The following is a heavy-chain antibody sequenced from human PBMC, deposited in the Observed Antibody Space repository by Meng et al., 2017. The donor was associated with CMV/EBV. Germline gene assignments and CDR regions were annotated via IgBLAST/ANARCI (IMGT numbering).Heavy chain of an antibody. CDR1: GFTFSSYA. V-gene: IGHV3-64*02. D-gene: IGHD6-6*01. CDR3: ATGQYSSSSRGDGYFDY. Sequence: GGSLRLSCAASGFTFSSYAMHWVRQAPGEGLEYVSAISSNGGSTYYADSVKGRFTISRDNSKNTLYLQMGSLRAEDMAVYYCATGQYSSSSRGDGYFDYWGQGTLVTVSS. CDR2: ISSNGGST. J-gene: IGHJ4*02.